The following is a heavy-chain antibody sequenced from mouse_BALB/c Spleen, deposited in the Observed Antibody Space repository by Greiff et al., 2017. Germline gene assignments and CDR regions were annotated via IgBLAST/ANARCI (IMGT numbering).Heavy chain of an antibody. CDR1: GFTFNTYA. J-gene: IGHJ4*01. CDR2: ISSKSNNYAT. V-gene: IGHV10-1*02. D-gene: IGHD2-4*01. Sequence: DVKLVQSGGGLVQPRGSLKLSCAASGFTFNTYAMNWVRQAPGKGLEWVARISSKSNNYATYYTDSVKDRFTISRDDSQSMLYLQMNSLKTEDSAMYYCVRGRSMITTGAMDYWGQGTSVTVSS. CDR3: VRGRSMITTGAMDY.